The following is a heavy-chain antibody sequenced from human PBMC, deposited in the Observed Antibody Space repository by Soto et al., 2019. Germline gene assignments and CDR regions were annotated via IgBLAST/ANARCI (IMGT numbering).Heavy chain of an antibody. D-gene: IGHD5-12*01. CDR2: IDHSGTTI. CDR3: ARGHIVATILDY. V-gene: IGHV3-48*03. CDR1: GFIFSNYE. Sequence: EVQLVESGGALVQPGGSLRLACAASGFIFSNYEMSWVRQAPGKGLEWVSYIDHSGTTIYYADSVKGRFTISRENAKNSLFLQMNSLRAEDTAVYYCARGHIVATILDYWGQGTLVTVSS. J-gene: IGHJ4*02.